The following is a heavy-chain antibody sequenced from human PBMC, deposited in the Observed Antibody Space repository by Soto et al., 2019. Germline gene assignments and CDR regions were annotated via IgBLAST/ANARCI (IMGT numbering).Heavy chain of an antibody. D-gene: IGHD3-10*01. CDR1: GYTFTSFN. J-gene: IGHJ5*02. Sequence: GASVKVSCKTSGYTFTSFNIDWVRQATGQGLEWLGGVDPNSGSTVYAQKFQGRVTMTRDTSMNTAYMELSSLTSDDTALYYCTRMSYSGSDTGIQWFGPWGQGTLVTVSS. CDR3: TRMSYSGSDTGIQWFGP. CDR2: VDPNSGST. V-gene: IGHV1-8*01.